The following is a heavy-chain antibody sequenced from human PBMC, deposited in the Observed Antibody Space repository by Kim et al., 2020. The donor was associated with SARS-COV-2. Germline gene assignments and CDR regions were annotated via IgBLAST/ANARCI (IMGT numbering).Heavy chain of an antibody. CDR3: ARLSTASGPAGRWFDP. CDR2: IYYSGST. V-gene: IGHV4-59*08. CDR1: GGSISSYY. D-gene: IGHD5-12*01. Sequence: SETLSLTCTVSGGSISSYYWSWIRQPPGKGLEWIGYIYYSGSTNYNPSLKSRVTISVDTSKNQFSLKLSSVTAADTAVYYCARLSTASGPAGRWFDPWGQGTLVTVSS. J-gene: IGHJ5*02.